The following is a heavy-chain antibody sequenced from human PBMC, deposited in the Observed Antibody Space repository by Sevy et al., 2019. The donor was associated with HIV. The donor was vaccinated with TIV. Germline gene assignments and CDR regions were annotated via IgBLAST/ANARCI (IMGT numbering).Heavy chain of an antibody. J-gene: IGHJ3*02. CDR1: GGSINSDH. CDR3: ARRNDFDI. V-gene: IGHV4-59*08. CDR2: VYYTGGT. Sequence: SETLSLTCTVSGGSINSDHWNWIRQPPGKGQEWIGYVYYTGGTNYNPSLKNRVTISVDRTKNQFSLKLTSVTAADTAMYYCARRNDFDIWAQGTLVTVSS.